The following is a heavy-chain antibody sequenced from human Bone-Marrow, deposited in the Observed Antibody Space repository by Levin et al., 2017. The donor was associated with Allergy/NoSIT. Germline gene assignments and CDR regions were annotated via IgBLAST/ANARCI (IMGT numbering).Heavy chain of an antibody. CDR3: ARDYKERDILNGQIGH. Sequence: PGGSLRLSCATSGFTFSQYGMHWVRQAPGKGLEWVAVIWHDGKKKYHADFLEGRFTISRDNSQNTLYLQMNSLRADDTAFYFCARDYKERDILNGQIGHWGQGTLVTVSS. V-gene: IGHV3-33*01. CDR2: IWHDGKKK. CDR1: GFTFSQYG. D-gene: IGHD3-9*01. J-gene: IGHJ4*02.